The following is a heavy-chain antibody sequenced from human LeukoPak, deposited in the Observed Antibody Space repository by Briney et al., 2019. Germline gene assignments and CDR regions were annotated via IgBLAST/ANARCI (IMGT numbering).Heavy chain of an antibody. CDR3: AKYCGGDCYGMDV. D-gene: IGHD2-21*01. CDR2: IYSGGST. CDR1: GFTVSSNY. J-gene: IGHJ6*02. V-gene: IGHV3-53*01. Sequence: GGSLRLSCAASGFTVSSNYMSWVRQAPGKGLEWVSVIYSGGSTYYADSVKGRFTISRDNSKNTLYLQMNSLRAEDTAVYYCAKYCGGDCYGMDVWGQGTTVTVSS.